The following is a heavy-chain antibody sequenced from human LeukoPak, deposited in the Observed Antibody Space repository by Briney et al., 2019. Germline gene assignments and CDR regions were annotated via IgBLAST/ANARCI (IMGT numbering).Heavy chain of an antibody. CDR3: ARAPQYSSGWYILNWFDP. Sequence: SETLSLTCTVSGVSISSSSYYWGWIRQPPGKGLEWIGSIYYSGSTYYNPSLKSRVTISVDTSKNQFSLKLSSVTAADTAVYYCARAPQYSSGWYILNWFDPWGQGTLVTVSS. CDR1: GVSISSSSYY. D-gene: IGHD6-19*01. V-gene: IGHV4-39*07. CDR2: IYYSGST. J-gene: IGHJ5*02.